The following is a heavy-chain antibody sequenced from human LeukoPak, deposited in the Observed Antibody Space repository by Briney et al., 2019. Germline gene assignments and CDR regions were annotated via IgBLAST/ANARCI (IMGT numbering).Heavy chain of an antibody. CDR2: ITPIFGIA. CDR1: GGTFSSYA. D-gene: IGHD1-26*01. V-gene: IGHV1-69*04. J-gene: IGHJ5*02. Sequence: SVKVSCKASGGTFSSYAISWVRQAPGQGLEWMGRITPIFGIANYAQKFQGRVTITADKSTSTAYMELSSLRSEDTAVYYCARLGAYSGSYQTYNWFDPWGQGTLVTVSS. CDR3: ARLGAYSGSYQTYNWFDP.